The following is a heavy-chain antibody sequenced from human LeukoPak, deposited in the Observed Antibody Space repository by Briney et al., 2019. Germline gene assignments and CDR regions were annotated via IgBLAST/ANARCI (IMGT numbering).Heavy chain of an antibody. CDR2: ISNSGGSI. CDR3: ARGFAPAY. D-gene: IGHD3-3*01. CDR1: GFTFSTYS. V-gene: IGHV3-48*01. J-gene: IGHJ4*02. Sequence: GGSLRLSCVASGFTFSTYSTSWVRQAPGKGLEWVSYISNSGGSIYYADSVKGRFTISRDIAKNSLYLQMNSLRAEDTAVYYCARGFAPAYWGQGTLVTVSS.